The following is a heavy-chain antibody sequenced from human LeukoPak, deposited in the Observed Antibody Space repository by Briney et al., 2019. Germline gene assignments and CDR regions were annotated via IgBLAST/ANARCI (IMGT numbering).Heavy chain of an antibody. D-gene: IGHD4-17*01. V-gene: IGHV3-21*01. CDR3: ARGHTAVTRHFDF. J-gene: IGHJ4*02. Sequence: GGSLRPSCEASGFTFTTYSMTWVRQAPGKGLEWVSIISSGSSAIFSADALKGRFTISRDDAKNLLYLDMNSLRAEDTAVYYCARGHTAVTRHFDFWGQGTLVTVSS. CDR1: GFTFTTYS. CDR2: ISSGSSAI.